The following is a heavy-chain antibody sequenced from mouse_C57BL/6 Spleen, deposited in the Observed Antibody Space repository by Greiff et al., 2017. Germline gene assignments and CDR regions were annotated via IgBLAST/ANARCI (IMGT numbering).Heavy chain of an antibody. CDR3: ATYYCSSLDY. CDR2: IDPEDGET. D-gene: IGHD1-1*01. V-gene: IGHV14-2*01. J-gene: IGHJ2*01. Sequence: DVKLVESGAELVKPGASVKLSCTASGFNIKDYYMHWVKQRTEQGLEWIGRIDPEDGETKYDPKFQGKATITADTSSNTAYLQLSSLTSEDTAVYYCATYYCSSLDYWGQGTTLTVSS. CDR1: GFNIKDYY.